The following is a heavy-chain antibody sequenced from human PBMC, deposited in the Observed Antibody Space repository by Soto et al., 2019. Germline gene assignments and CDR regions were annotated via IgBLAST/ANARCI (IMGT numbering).Heavy chain of an antibody. D-gene: IGHD1-26*01. Sequence: GGSLRLSCAASGNIVENYAMRWVRQAPGKELKWISSISGSGFKKYYADSVKGRFNISRDNSKSTVYLELNNLSAEDTAVYHCAKNQGVELVPLATVDWFDPWGQGSVVTVSS. CDR1: GNIVENYA. V-gene: IGHV3-23*01. CDR2: ISGSGFKK. J-gene: IGHJ5*02. CDR3: AKNQGVELVPLATVDWFDP.